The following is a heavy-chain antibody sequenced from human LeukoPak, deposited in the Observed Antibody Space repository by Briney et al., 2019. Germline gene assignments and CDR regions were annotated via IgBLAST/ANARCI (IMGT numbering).Heavy chain of an antibody. Sequence: GGSLRLSCAASTFTFSNFGTHWVRQAPGKGLEWVAVIWYDGSNIYYADSVKGRFTVSRDNSKNTLYLQMNSLRAEDTAVYYCARDLKSGYSFGFDLWGQGTLVTVSP. CDR1: TFTFSNFG. CDR2: IWYDGSNI. V-gene: IGHV3-33*01. D-gene: IGHD5-18*01. CDR3: ARDLKSGYSFGFDL. J-gene: IGHJ4*02.